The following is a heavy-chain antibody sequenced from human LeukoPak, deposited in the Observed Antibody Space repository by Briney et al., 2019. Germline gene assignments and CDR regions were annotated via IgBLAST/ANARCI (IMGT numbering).Heavy chain of an antibody. CDR1: GFTFSSYW. J-gene: IGHJ3*02. CDR3: ARGSNYFDAFDI. V-gene: IGHV3-74*01. D-gene: IGHD4-11*01. CDR2: INSDGSST. Sequence: GGSLRLSCAASGFTFSSYWLHWVRQAPGKGLVWVSRINSDGSSTSYADSVKGRFTISRDNAKNTLYLQMNSLGAEDTAVYYCARGSNYFDAFDIWGQGTMVTVSS.